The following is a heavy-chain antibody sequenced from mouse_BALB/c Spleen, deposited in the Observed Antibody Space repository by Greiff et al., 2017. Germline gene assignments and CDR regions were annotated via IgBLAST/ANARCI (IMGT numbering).Heavy chain of an antibody. CDR3: ARDKDRYDYAMDY. Sequence: VMLVESGPGLVAPSQSLSITCTVSGFSLTGYGVNWVRQPPGKGLEWLGMIWGDGSTDYNSALKSRLSISKDNSKSQVFLKMNSLQTDDTARYYCARDKDRYDYAMDYWGQGTSVTVSS. J-gene: IGHJ4*01. D-gene: IGHD2-14*01. CDR2: IWGDGST. V-gene: IGHV2-6-7*01. CDR1: GFSLTGYG.